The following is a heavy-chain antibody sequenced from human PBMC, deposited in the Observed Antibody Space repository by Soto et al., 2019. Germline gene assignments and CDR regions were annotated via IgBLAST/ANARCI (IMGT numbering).Heavy chain of an antibody. CDR2: IKDDGSER. V-gene: IGHV3-7*03. Sequence: GGSLRLSCAVSGFSFGSYWMSWVRQAPGKGLEWLASIKDDGSERYYLDSVKGRFTISRDNAKDSLSLQMNSLRGEDTAVYYCARDSSAWPNYFDSWGQGIQVTAPQ. D-gene: IGHD6-19*01. J-gene: IGHJ4*02. CDR3: ARDSSAWPNYFDS. CDR1: GFSFGSYW.